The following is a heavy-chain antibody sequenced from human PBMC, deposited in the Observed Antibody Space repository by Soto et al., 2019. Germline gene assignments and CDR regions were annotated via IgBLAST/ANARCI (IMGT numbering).Heavy chain of an antibody. J-gene: IGHJ4*02. D-gene: IGHD2-2*01. V-gene: IGHV3-21*01. CDR3: ARGLVRLTSSYFDY. CDR1: GFTFSSYS. CDR2: ISSSSSYI. Sequence: GGSLRLSCAASGFTFSSYSMNWVRQAPGKGLEWVSSISSSSSYIYYADSVKGRFTISRDNAKNSLYLQMNSLRAEDTAVYYCARGLVRLTSSYFDYWGQGTLVTVSS.